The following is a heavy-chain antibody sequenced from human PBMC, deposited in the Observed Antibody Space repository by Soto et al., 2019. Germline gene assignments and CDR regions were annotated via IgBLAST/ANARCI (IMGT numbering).Heavy chain of an antibody. CDR3: AAGDVVVPAYYYYYGMDV. CDR1: GFTFTSSP. D-gene: IGHD2-2*01. Sequence: ASVKVSCKASGFTFTSSPVQWVRQARGQRLEWIGWIVVGSGNTNYAQKFQERVTITRDMSTSTAYMELSSLRSEDTAVYYCAAGDVVVPAYYYYYGMDVWGQGTTVTV. CDR2: IVVGSGNT. V-gene: IGHV1-58*01. J-gene: IGHJ6*02.